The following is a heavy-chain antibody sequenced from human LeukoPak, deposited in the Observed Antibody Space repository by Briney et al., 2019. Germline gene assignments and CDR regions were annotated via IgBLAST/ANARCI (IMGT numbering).Heavy chain of an antibody. Sequence: PGGSLRLSCAASGFTFSSYSMNWVRQAPGKGLEWVSSISSSSSYIYYADSVKGRFTISRDNAKNSLYLQMNSLRAEDTAVYYCARASRPPKQLWLADFSFDYWGQGTLVTVSS. CDR1: GFTFSSYS. CDR3: ARASRPPKQLWLADFSFDY. CDR2: ISSSSSYI. V-gene: IGHV3-21*01. J-gene: IGHJ4*02. D-gene: IGHD5-18*01.